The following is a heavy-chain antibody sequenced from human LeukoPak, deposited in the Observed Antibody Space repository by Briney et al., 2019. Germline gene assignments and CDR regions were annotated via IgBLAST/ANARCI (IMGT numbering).Heavy chain of an antibody. Sequence: GGSLRLSCAASGFTFSSYGMHWVRQAPGKGLEWVAVAYGDGTDKYYADSVKGRFTISKDLSQNRLYMQMNSLRAEDAAMYYCATGGRFYYDLWGQGTLVTVSS. D-gene: IGHD2-15*01. CDR2: AYGDGTDK. V-gene: IGHV3-33*01. J-gene: IGHJ4*02. CDR1: GFTFSSYG. CDR3: ATGGRFYYDL.